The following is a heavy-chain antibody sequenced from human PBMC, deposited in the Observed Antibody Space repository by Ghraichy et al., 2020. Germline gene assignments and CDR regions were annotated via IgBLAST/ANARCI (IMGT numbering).Heavy chain of an antibody. CDR2: ISTSSSMI. V-gene: IGHV3-48*01. CDR3: ATDKSGAIPKLGYNSFDP. J-gene: IGHJ5*02. Sequence: GGSLRLSCAASGFSFRSYSMNWVRQAPGKGLEWVSYISTSSSMIYYADSVKGRFTISRDDAKNSLYLQINSLRAEDTAVYYCATDKSGAIPKLGYNSFDPWGQGTLVTVSS. D-gene: IGHD5-18*01. CDR1: GFSFRSYS.